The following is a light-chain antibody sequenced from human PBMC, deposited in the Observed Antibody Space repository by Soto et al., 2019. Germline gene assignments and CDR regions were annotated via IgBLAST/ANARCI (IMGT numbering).Light chain of an antibody. V-gene: IGKV3-15*01. CDR3: HQYYKWPLT. CDR1: QSAISN. J-gene: IGKJ4*01. Sequence: EIVMTHSQATLSVSPWERVTLSSRASQSAISNLAWYQQKPGQTPRLLIYDASTRATDIPARFSGSGSGTDFTLTISSLLSEDFAVYYCHQYYKWPLTFGGGTKVDI. CDR2: DAS.